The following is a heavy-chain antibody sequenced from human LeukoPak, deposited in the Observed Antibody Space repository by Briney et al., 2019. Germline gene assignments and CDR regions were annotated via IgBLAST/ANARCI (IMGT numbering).Heavy chain of an antibody. V-gene: IGHV1-18*01. CDR3: ARDNYYRYSSSYDY. D-gene: IGHD6-13*01. CDR1: GYTFTSCG. Sequence: ASVKVSCKASGYTFTSCGISWVRQAPGQGLEWMGWISAYNGNTNYAQKLQGRVTMTTDTSTSTAYMELRSLRSDDTAVYYCARDNYYRYSSSYDYWGQGTLVTVSS. J-gene: IGHJ4*02. CDR2: ISAYNGNT.